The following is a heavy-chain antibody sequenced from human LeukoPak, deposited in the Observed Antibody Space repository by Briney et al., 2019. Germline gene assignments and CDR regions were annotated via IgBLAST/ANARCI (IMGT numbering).Heavy chain of an antibody. CDR3: TRRVGATSGVDQ. CDR1: GFSFSGSA. D-gene: IGHD1-26*01. CDR2: IRSKANSYAT. V-gene: IGHV3-73*01. J-gene: IGHJ4*02. Sequence: GGSLRLSCAASGFSFSGSAMHWVRQASGKGLEWLGRIRSKANSYATAYAASVKGRFTISRDDSKNTAYLQMNSLKTEDTAVYYCTRRVGATSGVDQWGQGTLVTVSS.